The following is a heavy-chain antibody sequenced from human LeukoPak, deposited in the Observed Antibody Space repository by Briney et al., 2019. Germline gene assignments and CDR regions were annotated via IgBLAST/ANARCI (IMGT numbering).Heavy chain of an antibody. V-gene: IGHV3-30*02. CDR1: GFTFSSYG. D-gene: IGHD4-23*01. J-gene: IGHJ4*02. Sequence: PGGSLRLSCAASGFTFSSYGMHWVRQAPGKGLEWVAFIRYDGSNKYYADSVKGRFTISRDNSKNTLYLQMNSLRAEDTAVYYCAKDLRPVVTSVLAYFDYWGQGTLVTVSS. CDR3: AKDLRPVVTSVLAYFDY. CDR2: IRYDGSNK.